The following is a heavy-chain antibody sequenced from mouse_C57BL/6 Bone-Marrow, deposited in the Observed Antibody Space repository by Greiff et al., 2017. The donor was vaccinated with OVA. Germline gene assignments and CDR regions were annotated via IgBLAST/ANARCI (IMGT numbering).Heavy chain of an antibody. CDR1: GFSFNTYA. CDR2: IRSKSNNYAT. D-gene: IGHD1-1*01. Sequence: EVKVVESGGGLVQPKGSLKLSCAASGFSFNTYAMNWVRQAPGKGLEWVARIRSKSNNYATYYADSVKDRFTISRDDSESMLYLQMNNLKTEDTAMYYCVRHEDYYGSSTSFDYWGQGTTLTVSS. V-gene: IGHV10-1*01. J-gene: IGHJ2*01. CDR3: VRHEDYYGSSTSFDY.